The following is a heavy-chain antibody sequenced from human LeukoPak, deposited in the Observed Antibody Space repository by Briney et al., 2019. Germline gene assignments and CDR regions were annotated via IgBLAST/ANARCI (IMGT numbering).Heavy chain of an antibody. CDR3: ARFYAPEEHDPGWYEGH. D-gene: IGHD6-19*01. Sequence: GSMRLSCAASGFIFTDYWMHWVRQAPGKELVWVARIRGDGRTTTYADSVKGRFTISRDNAMSTVFLQMKSLRAEDTGIYYCARFYAPEEHDPGWYEGHWGQGILVTVSS. CDR1: GFIFTDYW. V-gene: IGHV3-74*01. CDR2: IRGDGRTT. J-gene: IGHJ4*02.